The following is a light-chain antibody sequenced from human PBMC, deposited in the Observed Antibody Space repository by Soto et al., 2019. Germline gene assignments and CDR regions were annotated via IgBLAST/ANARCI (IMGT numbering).Light chain of an antibody. CDR1: SSDIGVYNF. CDR3: CSYTTSSTLV. J-gene: IGLJ2*01. V-gene: IGLV2-14*01. Sequence: QSALTQPASVSGSPGQSITISCTGTSSDIGVYNFVSWYQQHPGRAPKLMIFEVTNRPSGVSDRFSGSKSGSTASLTISGLQAEDEADYYCCSYTTSSTLVFGGGTQLTVL. CDR2: EVT.